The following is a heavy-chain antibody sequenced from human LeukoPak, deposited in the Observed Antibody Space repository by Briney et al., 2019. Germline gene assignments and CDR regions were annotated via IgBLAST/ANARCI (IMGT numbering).Heavy chain of an antibody. CDR3: ARGPNYDRSVEQDY. D-gene: IGHD3-22*01. V-gene: IGHV4-34*01. Sequence: SETLSLTCAVYGGSFSGYYWSWIRQPPGKGLEWIGEINHSGSTNYNPSLKSRVTISVDTSKNQFSLKLSSVTAADTAVYYCARGPNYDRSVEQDYWGQGTLVTVSS. J-gene: IGHJ4*02. CDR1: GGSFSGYY. CDR2: INHSGST.